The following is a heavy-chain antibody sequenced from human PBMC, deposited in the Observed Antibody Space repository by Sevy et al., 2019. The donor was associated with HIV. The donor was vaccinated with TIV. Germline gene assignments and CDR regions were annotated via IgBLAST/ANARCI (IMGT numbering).Heavy chain of an antibody. CDR2: ISAYNGNT. V-gene: IGHV1-18*01. Sequence: ASVKVSCKASGYTFTSYGISWVRQAPGQGLEWMGWISAYNGNTKYAQKLQGRVTMTTDTSTSTANMELRSLRADDTAGDYCAGDQGPLPVLWFGGSHPNWFDPWGQGTLVTVSS. CDR3: AGDQGPLPVLWFGGSHPNWFDP. J-gene: IGHJ5*02. CDR1: GYTFTSYG. D-gene: IGHD3-10*01.